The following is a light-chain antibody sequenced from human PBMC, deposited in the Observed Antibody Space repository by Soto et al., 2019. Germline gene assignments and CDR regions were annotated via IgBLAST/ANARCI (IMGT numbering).Light chain of an antibody. CDR3: QQYNGYWT. Sequence: DIQMTQSPSTLSASVGDRVTITCRASQSIIDSLAWYQQKPGKAPKLLIYEASTLKSGVPSRFSGSRSGTEYTLTISSLQPDDFAIYSCQQYNGYWTFGQGTKVEIK. J-gene: IGKJ1*01. V-gene: IGKV1-5*03. CDR2: EAS. CDR1: QSIIDS.